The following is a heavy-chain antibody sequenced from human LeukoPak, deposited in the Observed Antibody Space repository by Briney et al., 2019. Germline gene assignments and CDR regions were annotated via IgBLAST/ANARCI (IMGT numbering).Heavy chain of an antibody. CDR2: INAGNGNT. J-gene: IGHJ4*02. D-gene: IGHD3-22*01. V-gene: IGHV1-3*01. CDR3: ARGDSSGYFDY. Sequence: GASVKVSCKASGYTFTSYAMHWVRQAPGQRLEWMGWINAGNGNTKYSQKFQGRVTITRDTSASTAYMELSSLRSEDTAVYYRARGDSSGYFDYWGQGTLVTVSS. CDR1: GYTFTSYA.